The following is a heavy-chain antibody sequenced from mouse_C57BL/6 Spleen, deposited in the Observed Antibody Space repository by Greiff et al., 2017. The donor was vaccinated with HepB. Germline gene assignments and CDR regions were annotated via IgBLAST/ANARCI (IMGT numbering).Heavy chain of an antibody. V-gene: IGHV1-61*01. CDR1: GYTFTSYW. D-gene: IGHD2-4*01. J-gene: IGHJ4*01. CDR2: IYPSDSET. CDR3: ARRGYDYADYYAMDY. Sequence: VKLQQPGAELVRPGSSVKLSCKASGYTFTSYWMDWVKQRPGQGLEWIGNIYPSDSETHYNQKFKDKATLTVEKSSSTAYMQLSSLTSEDSAVYYCARRGYDYADYYAMDYWGQGTSVTVSS.